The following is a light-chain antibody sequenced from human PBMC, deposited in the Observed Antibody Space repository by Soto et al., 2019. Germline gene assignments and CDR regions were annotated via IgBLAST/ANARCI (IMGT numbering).Light chain of an antibody. J-gene: IGKJ4*01. Sequence: DIQMTQSPSSLSASVGDRVTITCRGSQSISSYLNWYQQKPGKAPKLLIYAASSLQSGVPSRFSGSGSGTDFTLTISSLQPEDFATYYCQQSYITPRTFGGGTKVEIK. V-gene: IGKV1-39*01. CDR2: AAS. CDR1: QSISSY. CDR3: QQSYITPRT.